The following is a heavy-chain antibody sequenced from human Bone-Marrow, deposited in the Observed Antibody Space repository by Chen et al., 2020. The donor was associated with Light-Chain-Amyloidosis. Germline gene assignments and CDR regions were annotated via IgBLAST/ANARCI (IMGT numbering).Heavy chain of an antibody. J-gene: IGHJ4*02. D-gene: IGHD1-7*01. Sequence: PGGSLRLSCAASGFSFRDYWMHWVRQAPGKGLVWVSRINSDGSSTNYAEYVTGRFTISRDNAKKTLYLQMNSLRAEDTAVYYCGRWKYDFDYWGQGTLVTVSS. CDR2: INSDGSST. CDR3: GRWKYDFDY. V-gene: IGHV3-74*01. CDR1: GFSFRDYW.